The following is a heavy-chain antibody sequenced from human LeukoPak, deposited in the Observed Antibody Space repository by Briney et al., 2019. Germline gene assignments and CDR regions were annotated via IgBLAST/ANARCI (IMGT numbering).Heavy chain of an antibody. J-gene: IGHJ3*02. CDR1: GFTFGDYA. CDR3: TSDLLINQYAFDI. V-gene: IGHV3-49*04. CDR2: IRSKAYGGTT. D-gene: IGHD3-10*01. Sequence: GGSLRLSCTASGFTFGDYAMSWVRQAPGKGLEWVGFIRSKAYGGTTEYAASVKGRFTISRDDSKSIAYLQMNNLKTEDTAVYYCTSDLLINQYAFDIWGQGTMVTVSS.